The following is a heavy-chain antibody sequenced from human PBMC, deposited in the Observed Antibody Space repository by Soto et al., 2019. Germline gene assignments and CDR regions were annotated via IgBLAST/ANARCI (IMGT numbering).Heavy chain of an antibody. D-gene: IGHD2-2*01. J-gene: IGHJ6*03. CDR2: INHSGST. V-gene: IGHV4-34*01. Sequence: SETLSLTCAVYGGSFSGYYWSWIRQPPGKGLEWIGEINHSGSTNYNPSLKSRVTISVDTSKNQFSLKLSSVTAADTAVYYCARNRRYVVVPAAIPLGYYYYMDVWGKGTTVTVSS. CDR1: GGSFSGYY. CDR3: ARNRRYVVVPAAIPLGYYYYMDV.